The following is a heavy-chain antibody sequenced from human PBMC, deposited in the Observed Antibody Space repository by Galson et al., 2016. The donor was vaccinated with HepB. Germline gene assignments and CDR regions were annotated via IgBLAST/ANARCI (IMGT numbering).Heavy chain of an antibody. CDR2: IIPIFGTT. CDR1: GDTFSTYA. D-gene: IGHD3-10*01. CDR3: ARDTMVRGAKMDY. Sequence: SVKVSCKASGDTFSTYAISWVRQTPGQGPEWMGGIIPIFGTTNYAQRFQGRVMITADESTSTAYMELSSLRSEDTAVYYCARDTMVRGAKMDYWGQGTLATVSS. J-gene: IGHJ4*02. V-gene: IGHV1-69*13.